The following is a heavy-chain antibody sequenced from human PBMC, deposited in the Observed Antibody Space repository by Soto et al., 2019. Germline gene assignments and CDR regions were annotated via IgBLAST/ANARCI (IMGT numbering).Heavy chain of an antibody. J-gene: IGHJ4*02. V-gene: IGHV4-39*01. CDR1: GGSIGGSDYY. CDR3: ADMRGQWLPRD. Sequence: QLYLQESGPGLVEPSATLSLTCTVSGGSIGGSDYYWAWLRQPPGKGLEWLGTIYYTGNAYYNPSLKSRVTLSVDTSKNQFSLNLKSVTAADTAVYFCADMRGQWLPRDWGQGTLVTVSS. D-gene: IGHD6-19*01. CDR2: IYYTGNA.